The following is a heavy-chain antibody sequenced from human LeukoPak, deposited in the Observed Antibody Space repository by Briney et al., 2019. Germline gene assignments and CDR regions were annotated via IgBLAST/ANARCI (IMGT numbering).Heavy chain of an antibody. Sequence: SVKVSCKASGGTFIRYAISWVRQARGQGLEWMGRIIPIFGIANYAQKFQGRVTITADKSTSTAYMELSSLRSEDTAVYYCASTYYDSSGYYLDWGQGTLVSVSS. J-gene: IGHJ4*02. CDR1: GGTFIRYA. CDR3: ASTYYDSSGYYLD. V-gene: IGHV1-69*04. D-gene: IGHD3-22*01. CDR2: IIPIFGIA.